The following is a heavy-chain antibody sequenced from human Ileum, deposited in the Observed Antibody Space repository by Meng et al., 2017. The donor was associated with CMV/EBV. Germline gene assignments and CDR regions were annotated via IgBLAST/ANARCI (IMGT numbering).Heavy chain of an antibody. D-gene: IGHD3-16*01. CDR3: ARYSAGTGSNGGFYFEY. CDR1: GYSISSGYY. CDR2: INHSGNT. V-gene: IGHV4-38-2*02. J-gene: IGHJ4*02. Sequence: SETLCLTCTVSGYSISSGYYWSWLRQPPGTGLGWIASINHSGNTYYAASLKGRFTQSVDTSKNQFSLKLNSVTAADTAVYYCARYSAGTGSNGGFYFEYWGQGTSVTVSS.